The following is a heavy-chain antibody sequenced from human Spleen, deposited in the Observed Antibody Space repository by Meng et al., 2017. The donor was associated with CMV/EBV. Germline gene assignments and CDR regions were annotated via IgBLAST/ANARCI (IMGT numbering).Heavy chain of an antibody. J-gene: IGHJ4*02. CDR2: IYHSGYT. Sequence: AVSGAYIRTTNWWSWVRQSPGKGLEWIGEIYHSGYTNYNPSLKSRVTISVDNSKHQFSLKMTSVTAADTAVYYCARVNDYGGNCFDYWGLGTLVTVSS. D-gene: IGHD4-23*01. CDR1: GAYIRTTNW. CDR3: ARVNDYGGNCFDY. V-gene: IGHV4-4*02.